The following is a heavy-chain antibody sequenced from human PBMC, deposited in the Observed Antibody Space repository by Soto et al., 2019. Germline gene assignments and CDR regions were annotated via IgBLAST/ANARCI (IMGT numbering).Heavy chain of an antibody. J-gene: IGHJ2*01. D-gene: IGHD2-2*01. CDR1: GGSISSGDYY. CDR2: IYYSGST. CDR3: ASVSPAYFDL. V-gene: IGHV4-30-4*01. Sequence: QVQLQESGPGLVKPSQTLSLTCTVSGGSISSGDYYWSWIRQPPGKGLEWIGYIYYSGSTYYNPSLTTRVTISVDTSTNPFSLKLRSVPAADTAVYYCASVSPAYFDLWGRGTLVTVSS.